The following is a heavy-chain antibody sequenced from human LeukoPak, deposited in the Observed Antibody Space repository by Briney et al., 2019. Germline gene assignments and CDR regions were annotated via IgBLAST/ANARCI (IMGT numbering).Heavy chain of an antibody. J-gene: IGHJ4*02. CDR1: GFTFNQHS. CDR3: ARASSLIGGFDS. V-gene: IGHV3-11*01. CDR2: ISRSGGAV. D-gene: IGHD2-8*01. Sequence: GGSLRLSCAASGFTFNQHSMSWIRQAPGQGLEWLSYISRSGGAVHYADSVEGRFTISRDNAKDSLSLQMNGLRTDDTAVYFCARASSLIGGFDSWGRGTLVTVSS.